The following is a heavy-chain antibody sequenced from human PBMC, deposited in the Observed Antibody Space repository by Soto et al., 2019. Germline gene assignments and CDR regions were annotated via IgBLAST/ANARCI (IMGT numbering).Heavy chain of an antibody. CDR3: ASMLMYYYDSSGYLPWVPFDY. Sequence: PGGSLRLSCAASGFTFSSYAMHWVRQAPGKGLEWVAVISYDGSNKYYADSVKGRFTISRDNSKNTLYLQMNSLRAEDTAVYYCASMLMYYYDSSGYLPWVPFDYWGQGTQVTVSS. D-gene: IGHD3-22*01. J-gene: IGHJ4*02. CDR1: GFTFSSYA. V-gene: IGHV3-30-3*01. CDR2: ISYDGSNK.